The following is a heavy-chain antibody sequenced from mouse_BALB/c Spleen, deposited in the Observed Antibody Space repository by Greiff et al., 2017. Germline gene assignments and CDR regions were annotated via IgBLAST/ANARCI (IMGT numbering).Heavy chain of an antibody. D-gene: IGHD2-1*01. Sequence: VQLQESGPGLVAPSQSLSITCTVSGFSLTSYGVHWVRQPPGKGLEWLGVIWAGGSTNYNSARMSRLSISKDNSKSQVFLKMNSLQTDDTAMYYCARWDYGNYRGFAYWGQGTLVTVSA. J-gene: IGHJ3*01. CDR1: GFSLTSYG. V-gene: IGHV2-9*02. CDR3: ARWDYGNYRGFAY. CDR2: IWAGGST.